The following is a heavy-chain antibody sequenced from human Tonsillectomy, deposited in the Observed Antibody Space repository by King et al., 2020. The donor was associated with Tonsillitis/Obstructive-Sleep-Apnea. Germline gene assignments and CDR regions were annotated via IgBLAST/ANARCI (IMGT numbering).Heavy chain of an antibody. D-gene: IGHD3-10*01. Sequence: QLVQSGPEVRKPGSSVKLSCKASGGTSSSHALSWVRLAPGQGLQWMGGITPMFGTSRYAQNFQDRLTITADESTTTAYMELSSLRSDDTAVYYCASPGFYYGSGSSSWFDSWGQGTLVTVSS. CDR3: ASPGFYYGSGSSSWFDS. CDR2: ITPMFGTS. J-gene: IGHJ5*01. CDR1: GGTSSSHA. V-gene: IGHV1-69*01.